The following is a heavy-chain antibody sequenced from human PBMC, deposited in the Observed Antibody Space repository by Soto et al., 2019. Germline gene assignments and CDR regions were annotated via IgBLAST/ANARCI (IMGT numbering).Heavy chain of an antibody. CDR2: INQDGSDK. J-gene: IGHJ4*02. CDR3: VRDKIDAGNYYSALDM. D-gene: IGHD3-10*01. Sequence: GGSLRLSCAASGFTFSSYWMSWVRQAPGKGLEWVANINQDGSDKYYVDSVKGRFTISRDNAKNSLYLQMNSLRAEDTAVYYCVRDKIDAGNYYSALDMWGQGAQVTVSS. V-gene: IGHV3-7*01. CDR1: GFTFSSYW.